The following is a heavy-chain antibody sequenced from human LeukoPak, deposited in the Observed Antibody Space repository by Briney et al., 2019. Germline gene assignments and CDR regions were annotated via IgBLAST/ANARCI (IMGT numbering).Heavy chain of an antibody. CDR3: AKDLSYDYGDYGGGFFYYYYGMDV. J-gene: IGHJ6*04. Sequence: GGSLRLSCAASGFTFSSYGMHWVRQAPGKGVERVAVISYDGSNKYYADSVKGRFTISSNNSKTTLYQQMNSRRTEDTAVYYCAKDLSYDYGDYGGGFFYYYYGMDVWGKGTTVTVSS. V-gene: IGHV3-30*18. D-gene: IGHD4-17*01. CDR1: GFTFSSYG. CDR2: ISYDGSNK.